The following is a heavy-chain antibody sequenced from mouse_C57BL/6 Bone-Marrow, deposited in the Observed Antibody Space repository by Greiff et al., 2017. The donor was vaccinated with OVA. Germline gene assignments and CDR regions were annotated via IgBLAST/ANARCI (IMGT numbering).Heavy chain of an antibody. D-gene: IGHD1-1*01. Sequence: EPGPGFVKLSLPLSLPCSVPGYPTPSGYYWNWIRQFPGNILEWMGFISYEGSKNYNPTHKYRIAITRDTTKNQVVLKLNSVTTEDTATYYCATKAYWGQGTLVTVSA. J-gene: IGHJ3*01. CDR1: GYPTPSGYY. CDR2: ISYEGSK. CDR3: ATKAY. V-gene: IGHV3-6*01.